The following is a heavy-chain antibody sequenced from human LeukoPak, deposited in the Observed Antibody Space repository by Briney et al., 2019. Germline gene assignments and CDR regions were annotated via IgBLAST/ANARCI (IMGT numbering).Heavy chain of an antibody. V-gene: IGHV1-8*01. CDR3: ARGLYRDYYYYMDV. D-gene: IGHD2/OR15-2a*01. CDR1: GYTFTSYD. Sequence: ASVKVSCKASGYTFTSYDINWVRQATGQGLEWMGWMNPNSGNTGYARKFQGRVTMTRNTSISTAYMELSSLRSEDTAVYYCARGLYRDYYYYMDVWGKGTTVTVSS. J-gene: IGHJ6*03. CDR2: MNPNSGNT.